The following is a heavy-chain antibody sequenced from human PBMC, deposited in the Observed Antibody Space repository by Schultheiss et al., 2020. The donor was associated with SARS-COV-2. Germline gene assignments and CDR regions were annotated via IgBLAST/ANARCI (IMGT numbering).Heavy chain of an antibody. CDR3: ARDPARYSSSWYYFDY. J-gene: IGHJ4*02. CDR2: IWYDGSNK. CDR1: GFTFSSYG. V-gene: IGHV3-33*08. D-gene: IGHD6-13*01. Sequence: GGSLRLSCAASGFTFSSYGMHWVRRAPGKGLEWVAVIWYDGSNKYYADSVKGRFTISRDNSKNTLYLQMNSLRAEDTAVYYCARDPARYSSSWYYFDYWGQGALVTVSS.